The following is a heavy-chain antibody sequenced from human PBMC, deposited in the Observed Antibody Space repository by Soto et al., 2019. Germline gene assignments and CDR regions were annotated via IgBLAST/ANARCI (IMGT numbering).Heavy chain of an antibody. Sequence: QLQLQESGSGLVKPSQTLSLTCAVSGGSISSAGYSWSWIRQPPGKGLEWIGYIHQTGITYYNPSLKSRVTISLDRSNNQFSLNLSSVTAADTAVYCCARDRKESNYFDYWGQGTLVTVSS. J-gene: IGHJ4*02. CDR3: ARDRKESNYFDY. V-gene: IGHV4-30-2*01. CDR2: IHQTGIT. CDR1: GGSISSAGYS.